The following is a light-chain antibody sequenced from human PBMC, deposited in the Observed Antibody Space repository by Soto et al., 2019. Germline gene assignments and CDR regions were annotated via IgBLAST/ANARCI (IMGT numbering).Light chain of an antibody. CDR3: QQYYRTPPYT. CDR2: WAS. J-gene: IGKJ2*01. V-gene: IGKV4-1*01. CDR1: QSVLYSSNNKNY. Sequence: DIVMTQSPDSLAVSLGERATINCKSSQSVLYSSNNKNYLAWYQQKPGQPPKLLIYWASTRESGVPDLFSGSGSGTDFTLTIRSLQAEDVAVFYCQQYYRTPPYTFGQGTKLEIK.